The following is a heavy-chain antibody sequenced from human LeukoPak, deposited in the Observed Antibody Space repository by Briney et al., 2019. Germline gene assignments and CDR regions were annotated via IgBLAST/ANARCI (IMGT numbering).Heavy chain of an antibody. J-gene: IGHJ4*02. V-gene: IGHV3-23*01. Sequence: GGSLRLSCAAPGFTFSSYAMSWVRQAPGKGLEWVSSIGGSGGSTYYADSVKGRFTISRGNSKNTLYLQMNSLRAEDTAVYYCAKVETAAAATLRGFDYWGQGTLVTVSS. CDR2: IGGSGGST. CDR1: GFTFSSYA. CDR3: AKVETAAAATLRGFDY. D-gene: IGHD6-13*01.